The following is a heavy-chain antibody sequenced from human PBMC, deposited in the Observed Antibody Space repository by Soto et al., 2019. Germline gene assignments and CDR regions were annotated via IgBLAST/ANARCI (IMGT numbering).Heavy chain of an antibody. CDR3: ARELSMAVADGVAWFDP. CDR1: GGSISSYY. J-gene: IGHJ5*02. Sequence: PSETVSLTRTVSGGSISSYYWSCIRQPAGKGLEGIGLIYTSGRTNYYPSLKSRVSMSVDTSKSQFSLKLSSVTAADTPVHYCARELSMAVADGVAWFDPWGQGTLVTVS. D-gene: IGHD6-19*01. V-gene: IGHV4-4*07. CDR2: IYTSGRT.